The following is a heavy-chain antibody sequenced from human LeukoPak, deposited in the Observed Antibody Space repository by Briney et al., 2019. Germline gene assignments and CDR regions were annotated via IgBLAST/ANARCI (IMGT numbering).Heavy chain of an antibody. D-gene: IGHD5-18*01. CDR3: ARELRGYSYGPNWFDP. Sequence: GGSLRLSCAASGFTFSRYAMHWVRQAPGKGLEWVAFISYDGSNKYYADSVKGRFTISRDNSMNTLYLQMNSLRAEDTAIYYCARELRGYSYGPNWFDPWGQGTLVTVSS. V-gene: IGHV3-30-3*01. CDR2: ISYDGSNK. J-gene: IGHJ5*02. CDR1: GFTFSRYA.